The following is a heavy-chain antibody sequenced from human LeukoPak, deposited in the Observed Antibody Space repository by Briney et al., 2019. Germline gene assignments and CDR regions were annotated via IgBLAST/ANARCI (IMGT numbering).Heavy chain of an antibody. CDR1: GFTFSSYE. V-gene: IGHV3-48*03. J-gene: IGHJ4*02. Sequence: GGSLRLSCAASGFTFSSYEMNWVRQAPGKGLEWVSYISSSGSTIYYADSVKGRFTISRDNAKNSLYLQMNSLRAEDTAVYYCARDRSGYYPSRGQGTLVTVSS. D-gene: IGHD3-3*01. CDR2: ISSSGSTI. CDR3: ARDRSGYYPS.